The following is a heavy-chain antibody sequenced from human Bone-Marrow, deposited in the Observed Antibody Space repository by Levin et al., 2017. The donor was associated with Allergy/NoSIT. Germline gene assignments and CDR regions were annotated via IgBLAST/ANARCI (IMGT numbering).Heavy chain of an antibody. Sequence: PGGSLRLSCTASGFTLNGYWMHWVRQAPGKGLVWVSRINSGGNTPIYADSVKGRFTISRDNAKNTLFLQMNSLRAEDTAVYYCARDNRGRGDYYGMDVWGQGTTVTVSS. J-gene: IGHJ6*02. CDR1: GFTLNGYW. D-gene: IGHD3-10*01. V-gene: IGHV3-74*01. CDR3: ARDNRGRGDYYGMDV. CDR2: INSGGNTP.